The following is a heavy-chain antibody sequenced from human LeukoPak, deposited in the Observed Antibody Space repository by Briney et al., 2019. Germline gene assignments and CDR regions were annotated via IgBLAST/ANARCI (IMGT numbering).Heavy chain of an antibody. Sequence: ASVKVSCKASGGTFSSYAISWVRQAPGQGLEWMGGIIPIFGTANYAQKFQGRVTMTRDTSISTAYMELSRLRSDDTAVYYCARESTSVAGDYWGQGTLVTVSS. D-gene: IGHD6-19*01. CDR1: GGTFSSYA. J-gene: IGHJ4*02. CDR2: IIPIFGTA. CDR3: ARESTSVAGDY. V-gene: IGHV1-69*05.